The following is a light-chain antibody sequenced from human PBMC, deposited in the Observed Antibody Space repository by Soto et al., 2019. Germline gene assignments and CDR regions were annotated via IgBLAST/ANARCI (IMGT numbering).Light chain of an antibody. J-gene: IGLJ2*01. Sequence: QSALTQPPSASGTPGQRVTISCSGSSSNIRSNYVYWYQQLPGTAPKLLIFSNNQRPSGVPDRFSGSNSGTSASLAISGLRSEDEADYYCAAWDDSLSVVFGGGTKLTVL. CDR3: AAWDDSLSVV. CDR1: SSNIRSNY. V-gene: IGLV1-47*02. CDR2: SNN.